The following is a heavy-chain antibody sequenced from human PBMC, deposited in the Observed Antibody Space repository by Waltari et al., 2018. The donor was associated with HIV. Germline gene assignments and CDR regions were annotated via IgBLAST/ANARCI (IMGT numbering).Heavy chain of an antibody. V-gene: IGHV4-4*02. J-gene: IGHJ2*01. CDR3: ARLASTGYYNGGYFDL. CDR2: IYESGST. CDR1: GASTISPSW. Sequence: QVQLQESGPGLVKPSGTQSLTCVVSGASTISPSWWSLGRQPPGKGLEWCGEIYESGSTNSNASLRSRVTISLDKSRNQFSLDVTSVTPADTAVYYCARLASTGYYNGGYFDLWGRGTLVTVSS. D-gene: IGHD3-22*01.